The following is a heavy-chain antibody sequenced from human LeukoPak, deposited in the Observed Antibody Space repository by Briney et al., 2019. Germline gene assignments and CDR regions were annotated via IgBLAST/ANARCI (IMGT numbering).Heavy chain of an antibody. D-gene: IGHD6-13*01. J-gene: IGHJ2*01. Sequence: SVKVSFKASGGTFSSYAISWVRQAPGQGLEWMGRIIPILGIANYAQKFQGRVTITADKSTSTAYMELSSLRSEDTAVYYCARAPTYSSSWYRDWYFDLWGRGTLVTVSS. V-gene: IGHV1-69*04. CDR3: ARAPTYSSSWYRDWYFDL. CDR2: IIPILGIA. CDR1: GGTFSSYA.